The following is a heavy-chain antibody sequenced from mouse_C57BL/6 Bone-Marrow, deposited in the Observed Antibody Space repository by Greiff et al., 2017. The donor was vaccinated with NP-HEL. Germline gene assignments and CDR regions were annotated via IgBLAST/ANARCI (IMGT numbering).Heavy chain of an antibody. CDR3: ARCGDSSGYNAMDY. J-gene: IGHJ4*01. V-gene: IGHV1-22*01. CDR2: INPNNGGT. D-gene: IGHD3-2*02. CDR1: GYTFTDYN. Sequence: VQLQQSGPELVKPGASVKMSCKASGYTFTDYNMHWVKQSHGKSLEWIGYINPNNGGTSYNQKFKGQATLTVNKSSSTAYMELRSLTSEESAVYYCARCGDSSGYNAMDYWGQGTSVTVSS.